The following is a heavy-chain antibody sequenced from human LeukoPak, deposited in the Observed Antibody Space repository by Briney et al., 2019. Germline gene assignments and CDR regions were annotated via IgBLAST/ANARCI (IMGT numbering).Heavy chain of an antibody. Sequence: MGWISAYNGNTNYAQKLQGRVTMTTDTSTSTAYMELRSLRSDDTAVYYCARLAARRYYFDYWGQGTLVTVSS. V-gene: IGHV1-18*01. D-gene: IGHD6-6*01. CDR2: ISAYNGNT. J-gene: IGHJ4*02. CDR3: ARLAARRYYFDY.